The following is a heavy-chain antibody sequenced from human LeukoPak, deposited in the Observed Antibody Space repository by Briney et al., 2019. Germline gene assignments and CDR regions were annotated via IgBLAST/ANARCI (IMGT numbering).Heavy chain of an antibody. Sequence: SETLSLTCTVSGGSIISYYWSWIRQSPQKGLEWIAYIHSSGKTNYNPSLKSRVTISVDTSKNQFSLKLSSVTAADTAVYYCARGGLWRSFDYWGQGTLVTVSS. CDR1: GGSIISYY. J-gene: IGHJ4*02. V-gene: IGHV4-59*12. CDR2: IHSSGKT. CDR3: ARGGLWRSFDY. D-gene: IGHD5-18*01.